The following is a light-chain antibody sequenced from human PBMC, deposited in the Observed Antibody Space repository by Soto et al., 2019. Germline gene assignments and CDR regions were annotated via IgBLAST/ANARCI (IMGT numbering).Light chain of an antibody. J-gene: IGLJ1*01. Sequence: QLVLTQSPSASASLGASVKLTCTLSSGHSNYAIAWHQQQPEKGPRYLMKLNSDGSHRKGDGIPDRFSGSSSGAERYLTISSLQSEDEADYYCQTWGTGIRVFGTGTKPPS. CDR3: QTWGTGIRV. CDR2: LNSDGSH. V-gene: IGLV4-69*01. CDR1: SGHSNYA.